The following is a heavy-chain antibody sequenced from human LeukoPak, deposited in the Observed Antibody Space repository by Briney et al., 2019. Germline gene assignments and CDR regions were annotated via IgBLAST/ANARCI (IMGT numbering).Heavy chain of an antibody. D-gene: IGHD1-26*01. CDR1: GGSISSSSHY. J-gene: IGHJ4*02. CDR2: ISYSVTT. Sequence: SETLSLTCTVSGGSISSSSHYWAWIRQPPEKGLEWIASISYSVTTYYNPSLKSRVTISVDTSKDQFSLKLSSVTAADTAVYYCARHLRGATIYYDYWGQGTLVTVSS. V-gene: IGHV4-39*01. CDR3: ARHLRGATIYYDY.